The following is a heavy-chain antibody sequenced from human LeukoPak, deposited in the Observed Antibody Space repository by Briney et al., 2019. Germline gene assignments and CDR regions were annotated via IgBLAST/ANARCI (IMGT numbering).Heavy chain of an antibody. CDR1: GGPFSSYA. CDR2: IIPILGTA. CDR3: ARGEVRAYCGGYCYQCDY. V-gene: IGHV1-69*05. D-gene: IGHD2-21*02. J-gene: IGHJ4*02. Sequence: PSVKVSSKASGGPFSSYAISWVRPAPGQGLEWMGGIIPILGTANYSQKFQGRGTITTDESTSTAYMELSSLRSDDTAVYYCARGEVRAYCGGYCYQCDYWGQGTLVTVSS.